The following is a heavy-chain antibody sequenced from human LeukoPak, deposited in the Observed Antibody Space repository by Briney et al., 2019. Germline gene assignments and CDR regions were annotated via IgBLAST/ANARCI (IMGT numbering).Heavy chain of an antibody. CDR2: LNTHTGNP. V-gene: IGHV7-4-1*02. CDR3: AREYIDPPLGDFDSASYIDY. Sequence: ASVKVSCKDSGYTFISYAMNWVRQAPGQGLEWMGWLNTHTGNPTYAQGFTGRFVFSLDTSVSTAYLQISSLKAEDTAVYYCAREYIDPPLGDFDSASYIDYWGQGTLVTVSS. D-gene: IGHD3-10*01. CDR1: GYTFISYA. J-gene: IGHJ4*02.